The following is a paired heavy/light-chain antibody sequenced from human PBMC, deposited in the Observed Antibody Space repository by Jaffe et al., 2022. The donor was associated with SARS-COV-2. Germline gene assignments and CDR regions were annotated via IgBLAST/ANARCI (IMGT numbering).Light chain of an antibody. CDR1: QSVLYSSNNKNC. J-gene: IGKJ4*01. CDR3: QQYYSIPLT. Sequence: DIVMTQSPDSLAVSLGERATINCKSSQSVLYSSNNKNCLAWYQQKPGQPPKLLTYWASTRESGVPDRFSGSGSGTDFTLTISSLQAEDVAVYYCQQYYSIPLTFGGGTKVEIK. V-gene: IGKV4-1*01. CDR2: WAS.
Heavy chain of an antibody. CDR1: GFTFGDSA. CDR3: TRASYYDSSGYYYYFDY. Sequence: EVQLVESGGGLVKPGRSLRLSCTTSGFTFGDSAVSWFRQAPGKGLEWVGFIRSRAYGGTTEYAASVKGRFTISRDDSKSIAYLQMNSLKTEDTAVYYCTRASYYDSSGYYYYFDYWGQGTLVTVSS. CDR2: IRSRAYGGTT. J-gene: IGHJ4*02. D-gene: IGHD3-22*01. V-gene: IGHV3-49*05.